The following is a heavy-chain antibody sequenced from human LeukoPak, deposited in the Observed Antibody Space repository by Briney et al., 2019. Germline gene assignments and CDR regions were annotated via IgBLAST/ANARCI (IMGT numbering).Heavy chain of an antibody. CDR1: GDSITSASYY. CDR2: IYNAAPT. Sequence: SETLSLTCTVSGDSITSASYYWTSVRQYPRNGLEWIGYIYNAAPTTSPPSLSSRVTPSLDTSNNQSSLRLTSLTAADTAVTYRARVVAATIYQFDYWGQGSLVSVCS. J-gene: IGHJ4*02. V-gene: IGHV4-31*03. D-gene: IGHD2-15*01. CDR3: ARVVAATIYQFDY.